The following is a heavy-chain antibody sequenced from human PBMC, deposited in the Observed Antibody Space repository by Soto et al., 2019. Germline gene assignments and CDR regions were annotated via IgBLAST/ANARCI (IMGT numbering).Heavy chain of an antibody. Sequence: QITLKESGPTLVKPTQTRTLTCTFSGFSLSTSGVGVGWIRQPPGKALEWLALIYWDDDKRYSPSLKSRLTLTKHTSKNQVILTMTHMDPVDTATYYCAHTMEQWLVDYWGQGTLVTVSS. CDR1: GFSLSTSGVG. CDR2: IYWDDDK. V-gene: IGHV2-5*02. CDR3: AHTMEQWLVDY. D-gene: IGHD6-19*01. J-gene: IGHJ4*02.